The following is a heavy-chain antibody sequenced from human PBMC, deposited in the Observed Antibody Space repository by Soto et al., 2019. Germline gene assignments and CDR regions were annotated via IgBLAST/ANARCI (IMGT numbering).Heavy chain of an antibody. V-gene: IGHV1-69*13. CDR3: ARQPYDYVWGSYRGSELLSTRFDY. CDR1: GGTFSSYA. Sequence: GASVKVSCKASGGTFSSYAISWVRQAPGQGLEWMGGIIPIFGTANYAQKFQGRVTITADESTSTAYMELSSLRSEDTAVYYCARQPYDYVWGSYRGSELLSTRFDYWGQGTLVTVSS. CDR2: IIPIFGTA. J-gene: IGHJ4*02. D-gene: IGHD3-16*02.